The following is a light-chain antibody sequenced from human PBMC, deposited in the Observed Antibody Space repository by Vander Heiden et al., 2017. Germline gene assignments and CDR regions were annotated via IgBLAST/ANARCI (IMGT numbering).Light chain of an antibody. J-gene: IGKJ1*01. CDR1: QGIRND. CDR2: GAS. V-gene: IGKV1-6*01. CDR3: LQVKNYPGT. Sequence: AVQLPHSPSSLSASVGDRVTITCRASQGIRNDLGWYQQKPGKAPKLLIYGASSLHSGVPSRFSGSGSGTDFTLTISSLQPEDFATYYCLQVKNYPGTFGQGTKVEIK.